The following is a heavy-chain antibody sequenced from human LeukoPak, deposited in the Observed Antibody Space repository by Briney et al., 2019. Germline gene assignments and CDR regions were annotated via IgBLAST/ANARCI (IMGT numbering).Heavy chain of an antibody. D-gene: IGHD2-21*02. Sequence: WETLCLTCAVSGGSISSYYWSWIRQPAGKGLEWIGRIYTSGSTNYNPSLKSRVTMSVDTSKNQFSLKLSSVTAADTAVYYCAGGGYCGGDCYPYYFDYWGQGTLVTVSS. CDR3: AGGGYCGGDCYPYYFDY. V-gene: IGHV4-4*07. CDR1: GGSISSYY. CDR2: IYTSGST. J-gene: IGHJ4*02.